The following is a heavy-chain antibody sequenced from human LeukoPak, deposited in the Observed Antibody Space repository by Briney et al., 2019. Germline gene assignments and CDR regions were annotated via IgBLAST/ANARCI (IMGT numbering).Heavy chain of an antibody. CDR3: PEPGITMIGGV. J-gene: IGHJ6*04. V-gene: IGHV3-53*01. Sequence: GGSLRLSCGASGFTVSSNYMSWVRQAPGRGLVWVSVIYSGGSTYYADSVKGRFTISRDYTKTTLYLQMNRPSAEATAVYYCPEPGITMIGGVWGKGTTVTISS. CDR2: IYSGGST. CDR1: GFTVSSNY. D-gene: IGHD3-10*02.